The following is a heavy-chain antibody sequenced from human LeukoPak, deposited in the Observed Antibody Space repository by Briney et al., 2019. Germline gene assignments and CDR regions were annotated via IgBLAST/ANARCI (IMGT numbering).Heavy chain of an antibody. Sequence: GGSLRLSYAASGSIISRDDMHWFRQATGKGLKWVSVIGAAGDTYYSGSVKGRFTISRGNAKNSVYLQMNGLRAGDTAVYYCVAKDPFGLTWESWGQGTLVTVSS. D-gene: IGHD3/OR15-3a*01. V-gene: IGHV3-13*01. CDR2: IGAAGDT. J-gene: IGHJ4*02. CDR1: GSIISRDD. CDR3: VAKDPFGLTWES.